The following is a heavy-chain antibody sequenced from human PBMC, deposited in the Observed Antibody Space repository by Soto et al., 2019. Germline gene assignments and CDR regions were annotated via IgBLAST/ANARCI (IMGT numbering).Heavy chain of an antibody. CDR3: ARDGHCSGGSCRGIYYYYGMDV. V-gene: IGHV1-69*06. CDR2: IIPIFGTA. CDR1: GGTFSSYA. J-gene: IGHJ6*02. Sequence: SVKVSCKASGGTFSSYAISWVRQAPGQGXEWMGGIIPIFGTANYAQKFQGRVTITADKSTSTAYMELSSLRSEDTAVYYCARDGHCSGGSCRGIYYYYGMDVWGQGTTVTVSS. D-gene: IGHD2-15*01.